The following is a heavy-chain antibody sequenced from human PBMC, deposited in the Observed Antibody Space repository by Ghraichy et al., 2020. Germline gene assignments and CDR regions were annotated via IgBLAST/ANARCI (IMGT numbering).Heavy chain of an antibody. D-gene: IGHD4-17*01. CDR1: GFTFSSYA. CDR2: ISYDGSNK. Sequence: GESLNISCAASGFTFSSYAMHWVRQAPGKGLEWVAVISYDGSNKYYADSVKGRFTISRDNSKNTLYLQVNSLTAEDTAVYYCARDPLLYDYCAHFDYWGQGTLVTVSS. J-gene: IGHJ4*02. V-gene: IGHV3-30-3*01. CDR3: ARDPLLYDYCAHFDY.